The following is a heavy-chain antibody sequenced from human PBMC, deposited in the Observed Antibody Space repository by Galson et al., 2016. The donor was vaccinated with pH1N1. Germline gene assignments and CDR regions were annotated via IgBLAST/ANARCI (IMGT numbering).Heavy chain of an antibody. D-gene: IGHD2-21*01. CDR1: GFTFDDYA. Sequence: SLRLSCAASGFTFDDYAMHWVRQVPGKGLEWVSGLSWNSATVAYAASVKGRLTNSRDNAKNSLYLQLNSLRAEDTAVYYCARGGDVLFYRGMEVWGQGTTVTVSS. CDR3: ARGGDVLFYRGMEV. J-gene: IGHJ6*02. CDR2: LSWNSATV. V-gene: IGHV3-9*01.